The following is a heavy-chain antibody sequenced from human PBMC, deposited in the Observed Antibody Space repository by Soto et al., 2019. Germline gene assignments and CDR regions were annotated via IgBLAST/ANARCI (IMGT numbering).Heavy chain of an antibody. V-gene: IGHV3-21*01. CDR3: ARDDPVVIATFDY. J-gene: IGHJ4*02. D-gene: IGHD2-21*01. CDR1: GFTFSSYS. CDR2: ISSSSSYI. Sequence: GGSLRLSCAASGFTFSSYSMNWVRQAPGKGLEWVSSISSSSSYIYYADSVKGRFTISRDNAKNSLYLQMNSLRAEDTAVYYCARDDPVVIATFDYWGQGTLVTVSS.